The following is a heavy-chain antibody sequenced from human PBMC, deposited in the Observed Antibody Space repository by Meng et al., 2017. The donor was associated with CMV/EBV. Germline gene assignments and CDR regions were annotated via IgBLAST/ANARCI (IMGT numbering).Heavy chain of an antibody. CDR1: S. CDR3: ARGGTLGYDFWSGYYKDGENWFDP. Sequence: SWSWPRQRPGNGLEWIGLIYTSGSTTYNPSLRSLVTISVDTSKNQFSLKLSSVTAADTAVYYCARGGTLGYDFWSGYYKDGENWFDPWGQGTLVTVSS. CDR2: IYTSGST. V-gene: IGHV4-61*02. D-gene: IGHD3-3*01. J-gene: IGHJ5*02.